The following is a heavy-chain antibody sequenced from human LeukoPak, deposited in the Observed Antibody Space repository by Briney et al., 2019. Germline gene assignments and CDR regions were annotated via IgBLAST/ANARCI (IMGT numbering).Heavy chain of an antibody. V-gene: IGHV3-11*01. CDR1: GFTLSDYY. CDR3: ARRRDFIDY. Sequence: GGSLRLSCAASGFTLSDYYMSWIRQAPGKGLEWVSYSSSSGSTIYYADSVKGGFAISRDNAKNSLYLQMNSLRAEDTAVYYCARRRDFIDYWGQGTLVTVSS. D-gene: IGHD3/OR15-3a*01. CDR2: SSSSGSTI. J-gene: IGHJ4*02.